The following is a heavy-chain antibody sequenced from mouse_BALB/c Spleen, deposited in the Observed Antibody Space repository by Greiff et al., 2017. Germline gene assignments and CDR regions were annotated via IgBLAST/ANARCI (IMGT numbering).Heavy chain of an antibody. D-gene: IGHD1-1*02. J-gene: IGHJ4*01. CDR1: GFTFNTYA. V-gene: IGHV10-1*02. CDR2: IRSKSNNYAT. Sequence: EVKLVESGGGLVQPKGSLKLSCAASGFTFNTYAMNWVRQAPGKGLEWVARIRSKSNNYATYYADSVKDRFTISRDDSQSMLYLQMNNLKTEDTAMYYCVRQGWYYAMDYWGQGTSVTVSS. CDR3: VRQGWYYAMDY.